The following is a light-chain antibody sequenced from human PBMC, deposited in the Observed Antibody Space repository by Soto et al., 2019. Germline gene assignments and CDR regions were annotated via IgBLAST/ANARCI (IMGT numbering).Light chain of an antibody. V-gene: IGLV2-8*01. Sequence: QSALTQPPSASGSPGQSVTISCTGTSSDVGGYNYVSWYQQHPGKAPKLIISEVNKRPSGVPDRFSGSKSGNTASLTVSGLQAEDEADYYCSSYAGSNNLYVVFGGGTKSPS. J-gene: IGLJ2*01. CDR1: SSDVGGYNY. CDR3: SSYAGSNNLYVV. CDR2: EVN.